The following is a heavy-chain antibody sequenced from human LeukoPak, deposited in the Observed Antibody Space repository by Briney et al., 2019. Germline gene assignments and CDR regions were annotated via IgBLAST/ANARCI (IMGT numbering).Heavy chain of an antibody. CDR3: VRDDRGIAVGSRDH. Sequence: GGSLRLSCAASGFSFSNHWMIWVRQAPGKGLEWVATINPDGTEEWYVDSVKGRFTISRDNGKNSLYLQMSSLRAEDTAVYYCVRDDRGIAVGSRDHGAQGTLVTVSS. D-gene: IGHD6-19*01. CDR2: INPDGTEE. CDR1: GFSFSNHW. V-gene: IGHV3-7*03. J-gene: IGHJ4*02.